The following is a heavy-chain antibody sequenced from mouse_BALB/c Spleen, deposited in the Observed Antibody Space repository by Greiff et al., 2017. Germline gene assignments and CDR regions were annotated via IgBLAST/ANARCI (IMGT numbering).Heavy chain of an antibody. V-gene: IGHV5-4*02. CDR2: ISDGGSYT. Sequence: EVKLMESGGGLVKPGGSLKLSCAASGFTFSDYYMYWVRQTPEKRLEWVATISDGGSYTYYPDSVKGRFTISRDNAKNNLYLQMSSLKSEDTAMYYCARERFHYYGSSPHYYAMDYWGQGTSVTVSS. J-gene: IGHJ4*01. CDR3: ARERFHYYGSSPHYYAMDY. D-gene: IGHD1-1*01. CDR1: GFTFSDYY.